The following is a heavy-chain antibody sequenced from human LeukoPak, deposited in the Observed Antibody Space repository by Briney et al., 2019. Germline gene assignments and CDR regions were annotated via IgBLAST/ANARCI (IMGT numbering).Heavy chain of an antibody. Sequence: SETLSLTCTVSGGSISTYYWSWIRQPPGKGLEWIGYIYYNGATDYNPSLKSRVTMSVDTSKNQFSLKLSSVTAADTAVYYCARDAYYSGYDYWGQGTLVTVSS. D-gene: IGHD5-12*01. V-gene: IGHV4-59*12. J-gene: IGHJ4*02. CDR3: ARDAYYSGYDY. CDR1: GGSISTYY. CDR2: IYYNGAT.